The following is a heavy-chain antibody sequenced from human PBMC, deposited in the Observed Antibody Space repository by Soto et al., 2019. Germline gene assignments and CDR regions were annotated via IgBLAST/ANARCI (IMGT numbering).Heavy chain of an antibody. CDR2: IHYNGNT. J-gene: IGHJ4*02. CDR3: AREGNLGRWIHYFDS. CDR1: GGSISSGGYS. V-gene: IGHV4-61*03. D-gene: IGHD2-2*03. Sequence: SETLSLTCAVSGGSISSGGYSWSWIRQPPGKGLEWIGNIHYNGNTKYSPSLKSRVTMSVDTSKNHFSLKLISVTTADTAVYFCAREGNLGRWIHYFDSWGQGTLVTVSS.